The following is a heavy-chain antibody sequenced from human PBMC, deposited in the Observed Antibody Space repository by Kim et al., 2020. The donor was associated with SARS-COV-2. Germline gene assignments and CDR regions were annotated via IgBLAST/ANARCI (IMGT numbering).Heavy chain of an antibody. D-gene: IGHD2-21*01. CDR2: IINSGSLV. V-gene: IGHV3-11*01. CDR3: ARKGETMDV. Sequence: GGSLRLSCAASGFTFSDYYMSWIRQAPGKGLEWVSYIINSGSLVYYADSVKRRFTISRGNAKNSLYPQVKSLRAGDTAVYYCARKGETMDVCVQGTTVTVSS. CDR1: GFTFSDYY. J-gene: IGHJ6*02.